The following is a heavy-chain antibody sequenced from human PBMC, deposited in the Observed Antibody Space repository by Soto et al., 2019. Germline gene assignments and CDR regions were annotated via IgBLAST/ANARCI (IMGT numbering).Heavy chain of an antibody. CDR3: ARTESSGYCFDN. J-gene: IGHJ4*02. CDR1: GFTFRSYG. D-gene: IGHD3-22*01. V-gene: IGHV3-33*08. CDR2: IWYDGSNK. Sequence: GGSLRRSCAASGFTFRSYGMHWVRQAPGKGLEWVAVIWYDGSNKYYGDSVKGRFTISRDNSKNTLYLQMNSLRAEDTAVYYCARTESSGYCFDNWGQGTLVTVS.